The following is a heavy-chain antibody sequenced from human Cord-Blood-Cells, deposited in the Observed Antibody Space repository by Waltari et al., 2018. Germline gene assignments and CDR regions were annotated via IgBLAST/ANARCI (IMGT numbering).Heavy chain of an antibody. V-gene: IGHV1-69*10. D-gene: IGHD3-22*01. Sequence: QVQLVQSGAAVKKPGSSVKVSCKASGGTFSSYAISWVRQAPGQGLEWMGGIIPILGIANYAQKFQGRVTITADKSTSTAYMELSSLRSEDTAVYYCARDLDYYDSSGYYYFDYWGQGTLVTVSS. CDR3: ARDLDYYDSSGYYYFDY. J-gene: IGHJ4*02. CDR2: IIPILGIA. CDR1: GGTFSSYA.